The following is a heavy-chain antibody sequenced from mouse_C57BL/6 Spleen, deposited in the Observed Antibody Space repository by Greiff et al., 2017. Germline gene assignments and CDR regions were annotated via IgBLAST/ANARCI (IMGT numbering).Heavy chain of an antibody. Sequence: QVQLQQSGAELAKPGASVKLSCKASGYTFTSYWMHWVKQRPGQGLEWIGYINPSSGYTKYNQKFKDKATLTADKSSSTAYMQLGSLTSEDSAVYYCGMVTDAYWGQGTLVTVSA. J-gene: IGHJ3*01. D-gene: IGHD2-2*01. CDR2: INPSSGYT. V-gene: IGHV1-7*01. CDR1: GYTFTSYW. CDR3: GMVTDAY.